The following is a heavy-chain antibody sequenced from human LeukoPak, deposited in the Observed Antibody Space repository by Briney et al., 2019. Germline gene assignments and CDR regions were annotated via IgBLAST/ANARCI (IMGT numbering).Heavy chain of an antibody. CDR1: GLTFSSQW. J-gene: IGHJ4*02. V-gene: IGHV3-23*01. CDR2: ISGSGGST. CDR3: AASSGYYYTAFRY. D-gene: IGHD3-22*01. Sequence: GGSLRLSCAASGLTFSSQWMTWVRQAPGKGLEWVSTISGSGGSTYYADSVKGRFTISRDNSKNTLYLQMNSLRAEDTAVYYCAASSGYYYTAFRYWGQGTLVTVSS.